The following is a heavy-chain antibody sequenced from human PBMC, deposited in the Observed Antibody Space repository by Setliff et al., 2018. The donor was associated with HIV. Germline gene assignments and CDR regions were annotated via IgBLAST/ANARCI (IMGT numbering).Heavy chain of an antibody. CDR1: EYTFTDYF. J-gene: IGHJ4*02. D-gene: IGHD1-1*01. V-gene: IGHV1-2*02. CDR2: ISPNNVDT. Sequence: SVKVSCKASEYTFTDYFIHWVRQAPGQGLEWMGWISPNNVDTNIPQRFRGRVTMTRDTSINTAYMELSGLRSDDTAVYYCARQLSNSLESWGQGTPVTVSS. CDR3: ARQLSNSLES.